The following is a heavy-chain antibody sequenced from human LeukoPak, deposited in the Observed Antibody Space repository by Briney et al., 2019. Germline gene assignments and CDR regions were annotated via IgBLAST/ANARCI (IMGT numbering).Heavy chain of an antibody. Sequence: GGSLRLSCAASRFTFSSYAMSWVRQAPGKGLEYISGLSGSGGYTYYADSVGGRFTVSRDNSKNTLYLQMNSLRAEDTGVYYCAKDHYWSIDYWGRGTLVTVSS. J-gene: IGHJ4*02. D-gene: IGHD3-3*01. CDR2: LSGSGGYT. V-gene: IGHV3-23*01. CDR1: RFTFSSYA. CDR3: AKDHYWSIDY.